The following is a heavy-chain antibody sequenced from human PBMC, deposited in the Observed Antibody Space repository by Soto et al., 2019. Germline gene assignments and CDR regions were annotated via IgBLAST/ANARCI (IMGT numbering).Heavy chain of an antibody. CDR3: ARGYSSSWAYYFDY. D-gene: IGHD6-13*01. CDR2: IIPIFGTA. J-gene: IGHJ4*02. V-gene: IGHV1-69*12. CDR1: GGTFSSYA. Sequence: QVQLVQSGAEVKKPGSSVKVSCKASGGTFSSYAISWVRQAPGQGLEWMGGIIPIFGTANYAQKSQGRVTITADDSTSTAYMELSSLRSEDTAVYYCARGYSSSWAYYFDYWGQGTLVTVSS.